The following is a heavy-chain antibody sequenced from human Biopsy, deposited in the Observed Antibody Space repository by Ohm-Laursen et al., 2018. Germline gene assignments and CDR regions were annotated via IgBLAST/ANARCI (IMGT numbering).Heavy chain of an antibody. Sequence: SSVKVSCKAPGCTFSNYGVNWVRQAPGQGLEWLGGNIPILGTGNYAQKFQDRVTVAADTSTSTATMELRSLRSDDTAAYYCATKLTGYFHHWGQGTLVIVSS. V-gene: IGHV1-69*06. D-gene: IGHD3-9*01. J-gene: IGHJ1*01. CDR1: GCTFSNYG. CDR3: ATKLTGYFHH. CDR2: NIPILGTG.